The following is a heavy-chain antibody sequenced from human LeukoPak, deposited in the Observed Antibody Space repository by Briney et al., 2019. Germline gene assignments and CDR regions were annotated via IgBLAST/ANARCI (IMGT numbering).Heavy chain of an antibody. D-gene: IGHD1-20*01. CDR1: GGSISSYC. Sequence: SETLSLTCTVSGGSISSYCWSWIRQPPGKGLEWIGYIYYSGSTNYNPSLKSRVTISVDTSKNQFSLKLSSVTAADTAVYYCARYNWNPIFAGYWGQGTLVTVSS. V-gene: IGHV4-59*12. J-gene: IGHJ4*02. CDR3: ARYNWNPIFAGY. CDR2: IYYSGST.